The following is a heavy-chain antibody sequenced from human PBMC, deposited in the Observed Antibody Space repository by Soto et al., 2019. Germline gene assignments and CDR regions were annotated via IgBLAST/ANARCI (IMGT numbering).Heavy chain of an antibody. CDR3: AAGYGSGSYYSRYYGMDV. CDR2: IVVGSGNT. CDR1: GLTFTSSA. V-gene: IGHV1-58*02. Sequence: GASVKVSCKASGLTFTSSAMQWVRQARGQRLEWIGWIVVGSGNTNYAQKFQERVTIIRDMSTSTAYMELSSLRSEDTAVYYCAAGYGSGSYYSRYYGMDVWG. D-gene: IGHD3-10*01. J-gene: IGHJ6*02.